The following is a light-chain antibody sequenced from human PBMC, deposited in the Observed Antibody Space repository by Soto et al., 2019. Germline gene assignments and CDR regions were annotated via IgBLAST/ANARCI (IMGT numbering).Light chain of an antibody. V-gene: IGLV2-8*01. Sequence: QSALTQPPSASGSPGQSVTISCTGTSSDVGNYDSVSWYQHHPGKAPQAVIYEVNKRPSGVPDRFSGSKSGNTASLTVSGLQAEDEADYYCSSYTSSTTPVFGGGTKLTVL. CDR3: SSYTSSTTPV. J-gene: IGLJ3*02. CDR2: EVN. CDR1: SSDVGNYDS.